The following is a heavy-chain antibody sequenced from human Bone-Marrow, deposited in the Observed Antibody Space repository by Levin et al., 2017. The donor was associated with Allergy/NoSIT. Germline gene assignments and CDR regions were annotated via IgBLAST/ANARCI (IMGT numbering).Heavy chain of an antibody. Sequence: GGSLRLSCAASKFRFSRYAMNWVRQSPGKGLEWVSGITGTGGDTYYADSVKGRFSISRDNSKKMLYLQMNGLRAEDAARYYCACSFSDDSDYYSAFDIWGQGTVVTVSS. D-gene: IGHD3-22*01. CDR2: ITGTGGDT. V-gene: IGHV3-23*01. CDR3: ACSFSDDSDYYSAFDI. J-gene: IGHJ3*02. CDR1: KFRFSRYA.